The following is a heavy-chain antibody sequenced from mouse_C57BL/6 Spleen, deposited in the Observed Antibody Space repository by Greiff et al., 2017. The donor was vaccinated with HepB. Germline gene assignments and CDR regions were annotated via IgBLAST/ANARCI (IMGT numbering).Heavy chain of an antibody. D-gene: IGHD2-4*01. CDR1: GFTFSSYA. Sequence: DVMLVESGGGLVKPGGSLKLSCAASGFTFSSYAMSWVRQTPEKRLEWVATISDGGSYTYYPANVKGRCTISRDNAKNNLYLQMSHLKSEDTAMYYCASLYDYDVGAMDYWGQGPSVTVSS. V-gene: IGHV5-4*03. CDR3: ASLYDYDVGAMDY. J-gene: IGHJ4*01. CDR2: ISDGGSYT.